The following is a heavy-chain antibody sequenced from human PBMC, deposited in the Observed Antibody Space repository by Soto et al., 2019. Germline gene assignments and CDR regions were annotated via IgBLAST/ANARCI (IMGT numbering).Heavy chain of an antibody. Sequence: SETLSLTCTVFGGSISSGSYYWGWIRQPPGKGLEWIGNIYYSGNTYYNPSLKSRVTISVDTSKNQFSLKLSSVTAADTAVYYCARHNNSPRYSYGFDAFHIWGQGTMVTVSS. J-gene: IGHJ3*02. CDR1: GGSISSGSYY. V-gene: IGHV4-39*01. CDR2: IYYSGNT. D-gene: IGHD5-18*01. CDR3: ARHNNSPRYSYGFDAFHI.